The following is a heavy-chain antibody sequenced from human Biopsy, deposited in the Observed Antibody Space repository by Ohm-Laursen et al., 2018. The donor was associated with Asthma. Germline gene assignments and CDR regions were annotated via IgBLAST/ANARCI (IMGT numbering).Heavy chain of an antibody. V-gene: IGHV1-69*13. CDR3: ARKAGSCISRTCYSLDF. J-gene: IGHJ4*02. D-gene: IGHD2-2*01. CDR1: GGTFNTYV. Sequence: EASVKVSCKSLGGTFNTYVIGWVRQAPGQGLEWMGGIQFVFGTTTYPQKFQDRVTINADDSTSTVYMELSSLRSEDTAVYYCARKAGSCISRTCYSLDFWGQGTLVTVSS. CDR2: IQFVFGTT.